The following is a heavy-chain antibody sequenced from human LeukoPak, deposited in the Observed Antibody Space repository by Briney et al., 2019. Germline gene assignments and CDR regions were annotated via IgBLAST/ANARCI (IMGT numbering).Heavy chain of an antibody. D-gene: IGHD2-21*02. Sequence: SETLSLTCTVSGGSIRSYWSWIRQPAGKGLEWIGRIYGSGSTDYNPSLKSRVTISVDTSKNQFSLKLSSVTAADTAVYYCARASYCGGDCYPYYYYYMDVWGKGTTVTISS. V-gene: IGHV4-4*07. CDR1: GGSIRSY. CDR2: IYGSGST. J-gene: IGHJ6*03. CDR3: ARASYCGGDCYPYYYYYMDV.